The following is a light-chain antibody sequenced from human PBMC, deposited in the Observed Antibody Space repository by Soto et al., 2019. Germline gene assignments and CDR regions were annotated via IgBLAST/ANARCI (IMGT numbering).Light chain of an antibody. J-gene: IGKJ2*01. Sequence: IQMTQSPCTLSASVGDRVTFTCRASQTISTSLAWYQQKPGKAPTLLIFDASGLRGGVPSGFSGSGSGTDFTLTIRSLQPVDFATYYCQRNKTYDTFGQGTKLEIK. V-gene: IGKV1-5*01. CDR3: QRNKTYDT. CDR2: DAS. CDR1: QTISTS.